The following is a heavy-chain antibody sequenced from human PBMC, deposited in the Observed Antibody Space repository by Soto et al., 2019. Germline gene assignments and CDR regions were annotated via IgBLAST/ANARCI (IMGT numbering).Heavy chain of an antibody. CDR3: VRAGEQWLAPDY. D-gene: IGHD6-19*01. CDR1: GGSISSYY. Sequence: QVQLQESGPGLVKPSETLSLTCTVSGGSISSYYWSWIRQPPGKGLEWIGYIYYSGSTNYNPSLKSRVTISVDTSKNQFSLKLSSVTAADTAVYYCVRAGEQWLAPDYWGQGTLVTVSS. V-gene: IGHV4-59*01. CDR2: IYYSGST. J-gene: IGHJ4*02.